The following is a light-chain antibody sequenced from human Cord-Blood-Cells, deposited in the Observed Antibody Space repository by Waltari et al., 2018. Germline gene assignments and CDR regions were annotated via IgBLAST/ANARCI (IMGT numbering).Light chain of an antibody. CDR2: AAS. CDR3: QQSYSTPFT. J-gene: IGKJ3*01. V-gene: IGKV1-39*01. CDR1: QSISSY. Sequence: DIQMTQSPSSLSASVGDRVTITCRASQSISSYLNWYQQKPGKAPKLLIYAASSLQSGVASRFSGSGSGTDFTLTISSLQPADFATYYCQQSYSTPFTFGPGTKVDIK.